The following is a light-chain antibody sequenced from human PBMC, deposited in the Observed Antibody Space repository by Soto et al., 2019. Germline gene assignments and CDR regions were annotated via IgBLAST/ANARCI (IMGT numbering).Light chain of an antibody. CDR3: QQYNNWPLWT. J-gene: IGKJ1*01. V-gene: IGKV3-15*01. CDR2: GAS. CDR1: QSVSSN. Sequence: EIVMTQSPATLSVSPGERATLSCRASQSVSSNLAWYQQKPGQAPRLLIYGASTRATGIPTRFSGSGSGTDITLTINSLQSEDFAVYYCQQYNNWPLWTFGQGTKVEIK.